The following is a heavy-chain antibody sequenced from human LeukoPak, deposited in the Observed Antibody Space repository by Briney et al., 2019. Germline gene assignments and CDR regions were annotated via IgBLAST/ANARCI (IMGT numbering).Heavy chain of an antibody. CDR2: ISSSGSTI. J-gene: IGHJ4*02. D-gene: IGHD1-1*01. CDR3: AREKASTTGTTDYDY. CDR1: AFTFSSYE. Sequence: GGSLRLSCAASAFTFSSYEMNWVRQAPGKGLEGVSYISSSGSTILYADSVKGRFTISRDNAKNSLFLQMNSLRAGDTAVYYCAREKASTTGTTDYDYWGQGTLVTVSS. V-gene: IGHV3-48*03.